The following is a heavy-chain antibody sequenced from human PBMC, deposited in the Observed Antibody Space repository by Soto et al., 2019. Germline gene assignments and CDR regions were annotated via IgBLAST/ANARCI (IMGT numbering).Heavy chain of an antibody. Sequence: GGSLRLSCAASGFTFISYGMHWVRQAPGKGLEWVAVISYDGSNKYYADSVKGRFTISRDNSKNTLYLQMNSLRAEDTAVYYCAKDRTLHWGQGTLVTVSS. CDR3: AKDRTLH. J-gene: IGHJ4*02. V-gene: IGHV3-30*18. CDR1: GFTFISYG. CDR2: ISYDGSNK.